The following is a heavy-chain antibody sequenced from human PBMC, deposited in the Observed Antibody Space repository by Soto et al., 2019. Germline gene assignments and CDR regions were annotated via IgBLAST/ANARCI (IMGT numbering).Heavy chain of an antibody. J-gene: IGHJ4*02. CDR3: ARLIRGYCSSTSCYAFDY. Sequence: QLQLQESGPGLVKPSETLSLTCTVSGGSISSSSYYWGWIRQPPGKGLEWIGSIYYSGSTYYNPSLKSRVSISVDTSKNQFSLKLSSVTAGDTAVYYCARLIRGYCSSTSCYAFDYWGQGTLVTVSS. V-gene: IGHV4-39*01. CDR1: GGSISSSSYY. CDR2: IYYSGST. D-gene: IGHD2-2*03.